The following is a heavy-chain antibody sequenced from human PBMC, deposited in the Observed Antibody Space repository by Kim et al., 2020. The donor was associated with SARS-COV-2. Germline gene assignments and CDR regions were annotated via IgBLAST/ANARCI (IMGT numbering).Heavy chain of an antibody. D-gene: IGHD3-9*01. J-gene: IGHJ6*02. CDR3: TREIRYFDWLFRSDYYYYGMDV. CDR1: GFTFGDYA. Sequence: GGSLRLSCTASGFTFGDYAMSWVRQAPGKRLEWVGFIRSKAYGGTTEYAASVKGRFTISRDDSKSIAYLQMNSLKTEDTAVYYCTREIRYFDWLFRSDYYYYGMDVWGQGTTVTVSS. CDR2: IRSKAYGGTT. V-gene: IGHV3-49*04.